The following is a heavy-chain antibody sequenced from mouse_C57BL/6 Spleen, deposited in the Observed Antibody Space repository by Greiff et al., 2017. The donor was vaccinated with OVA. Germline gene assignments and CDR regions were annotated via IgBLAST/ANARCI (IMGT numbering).Heavy chain of an antibody. CDR1: GYTFTSYW. CDR2: IDPSDSYT. D-gene: IGHD2-5*01. CDR3: ARDSNYGFDY. V-gene: IGHV1-69*01. Sequence: QVQLQQPGAELVMPGASVKLSCKASGYTFTSYWMHWVKQRPGQGLEWIGEIDPSDSYTNYNQKFKGKSTLTVDKSSSTAYMQLSSLTSEDSAVYYCARDSNYGFDYWGQGTTLTVSS. J-gene: IGHJ2*01.